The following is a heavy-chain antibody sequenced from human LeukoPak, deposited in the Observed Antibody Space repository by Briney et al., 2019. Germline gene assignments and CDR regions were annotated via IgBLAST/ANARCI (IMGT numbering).Heavy chain of an antibody. CDR1: GFTFSSYA. V-gene: IGHV3-30-3*01. J-gene: IGHJ4*02. D-gene: IGHD6-19*01. CDR3: ARGYSSGWSSFDY. CDR2: ISYDGSNK. Sequence: GGSLRLSCAASGFTFSSYAMHWVRQAPGKGLEWVAVISYDGSNKYYADSVKGRFTISRDNSKNTLYLQMNSLRAEDTAVYYCARGYSSGWSSFDYWGQGTLVTVSS.